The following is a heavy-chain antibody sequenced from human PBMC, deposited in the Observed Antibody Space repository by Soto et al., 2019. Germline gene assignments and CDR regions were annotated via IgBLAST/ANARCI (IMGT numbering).Heavy chain of an antibody. CDR2: IYYSGST. CDR3: ARHMGAMYGSGSYYSEYNWFDP. V-gene: IGHV4-39*01. J-gene: IGHJ5*02. D-gene: IGHD3-10*01. Sequence: SETLSLTCTVSGGSISSSSYYWGWIRQPPGKGLEWIGSIYYSGSTYYNPSLKSRVTISVDTSKNQFSLKLSSVTAADTAVYYCARHMGAMYGSGSYYSEYNWFDPWGQGTLVTVSS. CDR1: GGSISSSSYY.